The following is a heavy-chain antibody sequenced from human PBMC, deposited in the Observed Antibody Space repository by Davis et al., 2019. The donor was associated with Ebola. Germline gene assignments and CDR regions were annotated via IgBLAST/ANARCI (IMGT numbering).Heavy chain of an antibody. CDR1: GGSISSYY. CDR3: ARETPGLWYFDL. V-gene: IGHV4-59*01. D-gene: IGHD3/OR15-3a*01. J-gene: IGHJ2*01. Sequence: PSETLSLTCTVSGGSISSYYWSWIRQPPGKGLQWVAYIYNSETTNYNPSLRSRVTISLDTSKNHFSLDLTSVTAADTAVYYCARETPGLWYFDLWGRGILVTVSS. CDR2: IYNSETT.